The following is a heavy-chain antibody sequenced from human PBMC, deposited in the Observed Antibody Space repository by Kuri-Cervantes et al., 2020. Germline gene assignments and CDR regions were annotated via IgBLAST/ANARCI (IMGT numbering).Heavy chain of an antibody. V-gene: IGHV4-30-4*01. J-gene: IGHJ5*02. CDR2: IYYSGST. D-gene: IGHD2-21*01. Sequence: SCTVSGGSISSGDYYWSWIRQPPGKGLEWIGYIYYSGSTYYNPSLKSRVTISVDTSKNQFSLKLSSVTAADTAVYYCARAAGAYCDGDCHNRFDPWGQGTLVTVSS. CDR1: GGSISSGDYY. CDR3: ARAAGAYCDGDCHNRFDP.